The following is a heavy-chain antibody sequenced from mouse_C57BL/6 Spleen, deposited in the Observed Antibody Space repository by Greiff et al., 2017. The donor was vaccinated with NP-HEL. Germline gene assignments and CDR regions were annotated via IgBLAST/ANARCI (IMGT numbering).Heavy chain of an antibody. CDR2: IYPGSGST. CDR3: AFTTVVAPYWYFDV. CDR1: GYTFTSYW. V-gene: IGHV1-55*01. D-gene: IGHD1-1*01. Sequence: QVQLQQPGAELVKPGASVKMSCKASGYTFTSYWITWVKQRPGQGLEWIGDIYPGSGSTNYNEKFKSKATLTVDTSSSTSYMQLSSLTSEDSAVYSCAFTTVVAPYWYFDVWGTGTTVTVSS. J-gene: IGHJ1*03.